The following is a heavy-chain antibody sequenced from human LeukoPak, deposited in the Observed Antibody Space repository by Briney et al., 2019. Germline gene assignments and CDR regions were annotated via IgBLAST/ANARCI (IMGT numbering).Heavy chain of an antibody. CDR1: GGSISSYY. J-gene: IGHJ4*02. CDR3: AGETDIVVVPAL. Sequence: PSETLSLTCTVFGGSISSYYWSWIRQPAGKGLEWIGRIYTSGSTNYNPSLKSRVTMSVDTSKNQFSLKLSSVTAADTAVYYCAGETDIVVVPALWGQGTLVTVSS. D-gene: IGHD2-2*01. CDR2: IYTSGST. V-gene: IGHV4-4*07.